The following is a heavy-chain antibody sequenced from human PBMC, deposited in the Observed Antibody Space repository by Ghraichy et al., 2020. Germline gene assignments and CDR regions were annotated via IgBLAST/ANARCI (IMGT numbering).Heavy chain of an antibody. CDR1: GGSISSSSYY. D-gene: IGHD3-22*01. Sequence: GSLRLSCTVSGGSISSSSYYWGWIRQPPGKGLEWIGSIYYSGSTYYNPSLKSRVTISVDTSKNQFSLKLSSVTAADTAVYYCARHGAQYDSSGYYLDYWGQGTLVTVSS. J-gene: IGHJ4*02. CDR2: IYYSGST. V-gene: IGHV4-39*01. CDR3: ARHGAQYDSSGYYLDY.